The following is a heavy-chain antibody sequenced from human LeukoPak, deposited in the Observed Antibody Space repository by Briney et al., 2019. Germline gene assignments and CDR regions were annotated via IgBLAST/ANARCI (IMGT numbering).Heavy chain of an antibody. D-gene: IGHD5-18*01. CDR1: GGSISSGGYY. V-gene: IGHV4-31*03. J-gene: IGHJ6*03. CDR2: IYYSGST. CDR3: ARDLRAAMGYYYYYYMDV. Sequence: SQALSLTCTVSGGSISSGGYYWSWIRQHPGKGMEWIGYIYYSGSTYYNPSLKSRVTISVDTSKNQFSLKLSSVTAADTAVYYCARDLRAAMGYYYYYYMDVWGKGTTVTVSS.